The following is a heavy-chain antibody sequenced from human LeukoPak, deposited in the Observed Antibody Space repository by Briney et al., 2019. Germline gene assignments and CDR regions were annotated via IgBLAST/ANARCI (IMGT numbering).Heavy chain of an antibody. CDR1: GFAVFSNY. CDR2: IRYDGSDK. J-gene: IGHJ4*02. V-gene: IGHV3-30*02. Sequence: GGSLRLSCAASGFAVFSNYMNWVRQAPGKGLEWVAFIRYDGSDKHYADSVKGRFTISRDNSKNTLYLQMNSLRAEDTAVYYCAKSIPTIAVAVSTRQWGQGTLVTVSS. CDR3: AKSIPTIAVAVSTRQ. D-gene: IGHD6-19*01.